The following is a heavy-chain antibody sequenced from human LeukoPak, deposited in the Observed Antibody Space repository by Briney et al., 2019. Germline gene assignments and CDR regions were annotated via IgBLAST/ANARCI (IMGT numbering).Heavy chain of an antibody. Sequence: PSETLSLTCTVSGYSISSGYYWGWIRQPPGKGLEWIGSIYHSGSTYYNPSLKSRDTISVDTSKNQFSLKLSSVTAADTAMYYCARERGSGSYWVAFDIWGQGTMVTVSS. CDR2: IYHSGST. CDR1: GYSISSGYY. V-gene: IGHV4-38-2*02. D-gene: IGHD1-26*01. J-gene: IGHJ3*02. CDR3: ARERGSGSYWVAFDI.